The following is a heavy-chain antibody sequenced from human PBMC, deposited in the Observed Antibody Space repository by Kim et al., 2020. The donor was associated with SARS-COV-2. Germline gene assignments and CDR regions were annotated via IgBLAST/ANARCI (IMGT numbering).Heavy chain of an antibody. CDR3: ARDESSGSRYYYFYYGMDV. J-gene: IGHJ6*02. Sequence: GGSLRLSCGASGFTFSRYAMHWVRQAPGKGLEWVAIISYDGSHQYYAASVRGRFTISRDNSRNTLYLQMDSLSAEDTALYYCARDESSGSRYYYFYYGMDVWGQGTTVTVSS. V-gene: IGHV3-30*04. CDR1: GFTFSRYA. CDR2: ISYDGSHQ. D-gene: IGHD3-22*01.